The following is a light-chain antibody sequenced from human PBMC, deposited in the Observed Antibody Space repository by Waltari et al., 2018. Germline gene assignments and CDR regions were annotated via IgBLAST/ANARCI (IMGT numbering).Light chain of an antibody. J-gene: IGKJ1*01. Sequence: IVLTQSPGTLSLSPGESGTLSCRASQSVSRFLAWYQQKPGQAPRLLIYGASTRATGIPDRFSGSGSGTDFSLTISRLEPEDFAVYYCQKYDRLPATFGQGTKVEIK. V-gene: IGKV3-20*01. CDR2: GAS. CDR3: QKYDRLPAT. CDR1: QSVSRF.